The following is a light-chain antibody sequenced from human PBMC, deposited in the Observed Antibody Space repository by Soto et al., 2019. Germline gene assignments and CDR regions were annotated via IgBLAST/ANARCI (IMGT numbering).Light chain of an antibody. Sequence: QSVLTQPASVSGSPGQSITISCTGTSSVVWSYNLVSWYQQHPGKAPKLMIYEVSKRPSGVSNRFSGSKSGNTASLTISGLQAEDEADYYCCSYAGSSTLVFGTGTKVTVL. CDR2: EVS. CDR3: CSYAGSSTLV. V-gene: IGLV2-23*02. CDR1: SSVVWSYNL. J-gene: IGLJ1*01.